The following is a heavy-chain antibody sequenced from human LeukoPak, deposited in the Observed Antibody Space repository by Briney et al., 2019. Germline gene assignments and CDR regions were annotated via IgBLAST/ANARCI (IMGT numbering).Heavy chain of an antibody. V-gene: IGHV3-23*01. CDR3: AKGHSDYDTGFDL. D-gene: IGHD5-12*01. CDR2: ISGTGAFT. J-gene: IGHJ4*02. CDR1: GFTFSNYA. Sequence: GGSLRLSCAASGFTFSNYAMSWVRQAPGKGLESVSVISGTGAFTYYADSVKGRFTISRDNSKNTLYLQMNSLRAEDTTVYHCAKGHSDYDTGFDLWGRGTLVTVSS.